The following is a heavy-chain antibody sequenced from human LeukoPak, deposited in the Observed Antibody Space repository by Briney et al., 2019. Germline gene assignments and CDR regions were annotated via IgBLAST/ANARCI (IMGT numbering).Heavy chain of an antibody. D-gene: IGHD3-16*01. V-gene: IGHV1-18*01. CDR2: ISAYNGNT. Sequence: ASVKVSCKASGGTFSSYAISWVRQAPGQGLEWMGWISAYNGNTNYAQKLQGRVTMTTDTSTSTAYMELRSLRSDDTAVYYCARLYADAFDIWGQGTMVTVSS. J-gene: IGHJ3*02. CDR1: GGTFSSYA. CDR3: ARLYADAFDI.